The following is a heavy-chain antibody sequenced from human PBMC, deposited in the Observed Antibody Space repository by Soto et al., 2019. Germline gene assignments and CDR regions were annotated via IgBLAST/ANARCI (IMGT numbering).Heavy chain of an antibody. J-gene: IGHJ5*02. D-gene: IGHD2-21*01. Sequence: PGGSMRLSCAASGFTFSNYWMSWVRQAPGKGLEWVANIKQDGSESNYADSVKGRFTISRDKAENSLYLQMASLRAEDTAVYYCASARHIGPWGQGTLVTVSS. CDR3: ASARHIGP. V-gene: IGHV3-7*01. CDR1: GFTFSNYW. CDR2: IKQDGSES.